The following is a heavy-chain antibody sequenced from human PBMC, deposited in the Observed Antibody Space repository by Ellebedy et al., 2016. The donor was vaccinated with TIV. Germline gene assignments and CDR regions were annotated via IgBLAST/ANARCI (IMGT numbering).Heavy chain of an antibody. CDR2: MRDDGRNE. CDR3: AKDHGGYDVFFDY. D-gene: IGHD6-19*01. CDR1: GFIFSNYG. Sequence: PGGSLRLSCVASGFIFSNYGMHWVRQAPGKGLEWVAFMRDDGRNEYYADYVKGRFTISRDTSKNTLYLQMNSLRVGDTAVYYCAKDHGGYDVFFDYWGQGALVTVSS. J-gene: IGHJ4*02. V-gene: IGHV3-30*02.